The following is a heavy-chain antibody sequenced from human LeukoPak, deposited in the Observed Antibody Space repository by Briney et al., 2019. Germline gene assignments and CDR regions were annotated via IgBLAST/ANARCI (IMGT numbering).Heavy chain of an antibody. Sequence: GRSLRLSCAASGFTFSNYAMHWVRQAPGKGLEWVTVISYDGSNKYYADSVKGRFTISRDNSKNTLYLQMNSLRAEDTAVYYCARDRGIAVAGAHYYYMDVWGKGTTVTISS. D-gene: IGHD6-19*01. CDR2: ISYDGSNK. CDR1: GFTFSNYA. CDR3: ARDRGIAVAGAHYYYMDV. J-gene: IGHJ6*03. V-gene: IGHV3-30*04.